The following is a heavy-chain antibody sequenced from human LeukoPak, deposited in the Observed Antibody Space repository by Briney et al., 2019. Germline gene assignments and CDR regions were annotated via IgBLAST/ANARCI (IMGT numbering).Heavy chain of an antibody. J-gene: IGHJ4*02. CDR1: GLTFSRYD. Sequence: GGSLRLSCAASGLTFSRYDMHWVRQAPGKGLEWVAFMRYDGGNKDYADSVKGRFTISRDNSKNTLYLQINSLRPEDTAVYYCVGDFDYWGQGTLVTVSS. CDR3: VGDFDY. V-gene: IGHV3-30*02. D-gene: IGHD3-10*01. CDR2: MRYDGGNK.